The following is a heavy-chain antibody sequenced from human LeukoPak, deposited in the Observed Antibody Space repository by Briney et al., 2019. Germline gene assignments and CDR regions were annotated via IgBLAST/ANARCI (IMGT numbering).Heavy chain of an antibody. V-gene: IGHV3-23*01. J-gene: IGHJ4*02. CDR1: GFIFSYYA. CDR3: AKAPSGYYTQDFDY. D-gene: IGHD3-3*01. Sequence: GGSLRLSCAASGFIFSYYAMSWVRQAPGKGLEWVSGISGSGTSTYYADSVKGRFTISRDNSKNTLYLQVNSLRAEDTPVYYCAKAPSGYYTQDFDYWGQGTLVTVSS. CDR2: ISGSGTST.